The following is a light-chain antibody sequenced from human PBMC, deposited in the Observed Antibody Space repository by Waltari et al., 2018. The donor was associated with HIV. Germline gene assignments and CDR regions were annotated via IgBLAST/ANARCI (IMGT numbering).Light chain of an antibody. CDR3: QQYNSYSMYT. Sequence: DIQMTQSTSTLSASVGDRVTITCRTNQSISNWLAWYQQKPGKAPKLLIYKASRLESGVPSRFSGSVSGTEFTLTISSLQPEDFATYYCQQYNSYSMYTFGQGTKLEIK. V-gene: IGKV1-5*03. J-gene: IGKJ2*01. CDR1: QSISNW. CDR2: KAS.